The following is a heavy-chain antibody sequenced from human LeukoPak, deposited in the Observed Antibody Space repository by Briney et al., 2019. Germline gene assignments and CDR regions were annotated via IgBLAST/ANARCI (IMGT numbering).Heavy chain of an antibody. CDR1: GGTFSSYA. J-gene: IGHJ6*03. CDR2: IIPIFGTA. V-gene: IGHV1-69*13. Sequence: ASVKVSCKASGGTFSSYAISWVRQAPGQGLEWMGGIIPIFGTANYAQKFQGRVTITADESTGTAYMELSSLRSEDTAVYYCARVFLEWLLYGPHYYYYYYMDVWGKGTTVAVSS. CDR3: ARVFLEWLLYGPHYYYYYYMDV. D-gene: IGHD3-3*01.